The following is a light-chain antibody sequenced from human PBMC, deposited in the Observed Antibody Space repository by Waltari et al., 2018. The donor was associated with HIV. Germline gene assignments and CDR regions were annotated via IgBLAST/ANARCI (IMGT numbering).Light chain of an antibody. J-gene: IGLJ2*01. CDR3: QSYDSSLSGVV. CDR1: SSNIGAGYD. Sequence: QSVLTQPPSVSGAPGQRVTISCTGSSSNIGAGYDVHWYQQLPGTAPKLLIYGNSNRPSVVPDRFSGSKSCTSASLAITGLQAEDEADYYCQSYDSSLSGVVFGGGTKLTVL. CDR2: GNS. V-gene: IGLV1-40*01.